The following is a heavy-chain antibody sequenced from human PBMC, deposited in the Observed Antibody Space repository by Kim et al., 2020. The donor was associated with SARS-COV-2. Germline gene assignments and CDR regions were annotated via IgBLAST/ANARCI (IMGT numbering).Heavy chain of an antibody. V-gene: IGHV3-23*01. CDR2: ISGSGGST. J-gene: IGHJ4*02. CDR3: AQLGTPMVRGDDY. CDR1: GFTFSSYA. Sequence: GSLRLSCVASGFTFSSYAMSWVRQAPGKGLEWVSAISGSGGSTYYADSVKGRFTISRDNSKNTLYLQMNSLRAEDTAVYYCAQLGTPMVRGDDYWGQGTLVTVSS. D-gene: IGHD3-10*01.